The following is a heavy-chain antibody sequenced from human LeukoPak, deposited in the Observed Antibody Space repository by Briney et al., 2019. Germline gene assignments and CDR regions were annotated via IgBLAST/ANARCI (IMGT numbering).Heavy chain of an antibody. J-gene: IGHJ4*02. V-gene: IGHV3-23*01. Sequence: GGSLRLSCAASGFSFSRHAMSWVRQAPGKGLEWVSTISGSIGSTYYADSVKGRFTISRDNSKNTLYLQMNGLRAVDTAVYYCAKLYSSSWYSDYWGQGTLVTVSS. CDR3: AKLYSSSWYSDY. D-gene: IGHD6-13*01. CDR2: ISGSIGST. CDR1: GFSFSRHA.